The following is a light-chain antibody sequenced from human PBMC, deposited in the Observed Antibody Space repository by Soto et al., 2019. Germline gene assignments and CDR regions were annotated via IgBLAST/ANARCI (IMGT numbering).Light chain of an antibody. CDR1: QGISRW. J-gene: IGKJ5*01. CDR2: FAS. CDR3: QQANNFPIT. Sequence: DVQMTQSPSSVSASVGDRVTMTCRASQGISRWLAWYQQKPGTAPKLLIYFASSLQHGVPSRFSGSGSGTEFSLTISSVQPEDFATYYCQQANNFPITFGQGTRLEIK. V-gene: IGKV1-12*01.